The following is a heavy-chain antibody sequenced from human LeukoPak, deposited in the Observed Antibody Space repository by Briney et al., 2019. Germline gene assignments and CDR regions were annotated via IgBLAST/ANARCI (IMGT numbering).Heavy chain of an antibody. J-gene: IGHJ6*03. CDR3: AKAGRGAITMVRGVKGDYYYMDV. V-gene: IGHV3-23*01. D-gene: IGHD3-10*01. CDR2: ISGSGGRT. Sequence: GGSLRLSCAASGFTFSSYGMSWVRQAPGKGLEWVSAISGSGGRTYYADSVKGRFTISRDNSKNTLYLQMNSLRAEDTAIYYCAKAGRGAITMVRGVKGDYYYMDVWGKGTTVTISS. CDR1: GFTFSSYG.